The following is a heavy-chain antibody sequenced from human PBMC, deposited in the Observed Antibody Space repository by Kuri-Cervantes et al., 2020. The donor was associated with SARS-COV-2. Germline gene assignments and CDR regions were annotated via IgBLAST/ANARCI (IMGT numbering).Heavy chain of an antibody. CDR1: GGSISSGGYS. D-gene: IGHD5-18*01. CDR2: ISSSGTYI. Sequence: LSLTCAVSGGSISSGGYSWSWIRQAPGKGLEWISFISSSGTYINYADSVKGRFTISRDGAKNSLYLQMHSLRADDTAVYYCARGIHEGLDVWGPGTTVTVSS. CDR3: ARGIHEGLDV. V-gene: IGHV3-11*06. J-gene: IGHJ6*02.